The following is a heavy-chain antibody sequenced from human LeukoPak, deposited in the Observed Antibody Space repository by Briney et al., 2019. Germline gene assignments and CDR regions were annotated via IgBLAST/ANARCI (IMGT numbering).Heavy chain of an antibody. CDR3: ARLKNWNYAFYFDY. J-gene: IGHJ4*02. V-gene: IGHV1-69*13. CDR1: GGTFSSYA. D-gene: IGHD1-7*01. Sequence: SVKVSCKASGGTFSSYAISWVRQAPGQGLEWMGGIIPIFGTANYAQKFQGRVTITADESTSTAYMELSSLRSEDTAVYYCARLKNWNYAFYFDYWGQGTLVTVSS. CDR2: IIPIFGTA.